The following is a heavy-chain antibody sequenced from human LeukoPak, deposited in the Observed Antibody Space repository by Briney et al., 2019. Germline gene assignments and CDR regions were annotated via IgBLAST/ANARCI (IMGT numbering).Heavy chain of an antibody. CDR1: GHPFTPYY. CDR3: ARGVRSDDYGDY. CDR2: INPTGGGT. Sequence: ASVKVSCKASGHPFTPYYMHWVRQAPGQGLEWMGWINPTGGGTNYAQKLQGRVTMPTDTSTSTAYMELRSLRSDDTAVYYCARGVRSDDYGDYWGQGTLVTVSS. J-gene: IGHJ4*02. D-gene: IGHD5/OR15-5a*01. V-gene: IGHV1-2*02.